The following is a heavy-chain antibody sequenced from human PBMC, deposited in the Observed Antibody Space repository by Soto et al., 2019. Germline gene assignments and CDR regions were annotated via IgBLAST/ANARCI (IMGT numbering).Heavy chain of an antibody. V-gene: IGHV4-30-4*01. D-gene: IGHD3-10*01. J-gene: IGHJ4*02. CDR2: IYYTGNT. CDR3: ARFPPSLRGVRDFDY. CDR1: GGSIRSGDYY. Sequence: QVQLQESGPGLVKPSQTLSLTCTVSGGSIRSGDYYWSWIRQPPGKGLEWIGYIYYTGNTYYSPSLARRFTIXXDXAXXHFSLALSSVTAADTAVYYCARFPPSLRGVRDFDYWGQGTLVTVSS.